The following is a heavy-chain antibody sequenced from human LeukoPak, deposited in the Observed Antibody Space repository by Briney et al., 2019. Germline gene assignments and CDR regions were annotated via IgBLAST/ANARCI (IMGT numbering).Heavy chain of an antibody. D-gene: IGHD5-18*01. CDR1: GFTFDDYG. Sequence: GGSLRLSCAASGFTFDDYGMSWVRQAPGKGLEWVSGINWNGGSTGYADSVKGRFTISRDNAKNSLYLQMNSLRAEDTALYYCARGAEVQLWSYYFDYWGQGTLVTVSS. CDR2: INWNGGST. V-gene: IGHV3-20*04. J-gene: IGHJ4*02. CDR3: ARGAEVQLWSYYFDY.